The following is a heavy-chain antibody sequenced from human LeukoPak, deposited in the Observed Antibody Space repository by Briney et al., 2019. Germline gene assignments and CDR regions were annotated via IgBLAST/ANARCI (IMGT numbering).Heavy chain of an antibody. D-gene: IGHD2-2*01. CDR3: ARVKSGSIVVVPAVPFDY. CDR1: GYTFTSYD. J-gene: IGHJ4*02. CDR2: MNPNSGNT. Sequence: ASVKVSCKASGYTFTSYDINWVRQATGQGLEWTGWMNPNSGNTGYAQKFQGRVTMTRNTSISTAYMELSSLRSEDTAVYYCARVKSGSIVVVPAVPFDYWGQGTLVTVSS. V-gene: IGHV1-8*01.